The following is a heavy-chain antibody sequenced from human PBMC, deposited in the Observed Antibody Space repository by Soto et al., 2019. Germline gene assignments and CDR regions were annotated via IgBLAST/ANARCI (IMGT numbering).Heavy chain of an antibody. CDR3: VNYYDSSGPSSDYYYGMDV. J-gene: IGHJ6*02. Sequence: SVKFSCKASGGTFSSYAISWVRQAPGQGLEWMGGIIPIFGTANYAQKFQGRVTVTADKSTSTAYMELSSLRSEDTAVYYCVNYYDSSGPSSDYYYGMDVWGQGTTVTVSS. CDR1: GGTFSSYA. D-gene: IGHD3-22*01. V-gene: IGHV1-69*06. CDR2: IIPIFGTA.